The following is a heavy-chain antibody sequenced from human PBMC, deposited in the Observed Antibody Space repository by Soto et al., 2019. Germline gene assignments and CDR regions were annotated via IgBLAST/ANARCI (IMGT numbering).Heavy chain of an antibody. CDR2: ISGSGGST. V-gene: IGHV3-23*01. Sequence: GGSLRLSCAASGFTFSSYAMSWVRQAPGKGLEWVSAISGSGGSTYYADSVKGRFTISRDNSKNTLYLQMNSLRAEDTAVYYCAKDCNAVSVLLWFGELSKPLIDAFDIWGQGTMVTVSS. CDR1: GFTFSSYA. J-gene: IGHJ3*02. CDR3: AKDCNAVSVLLWFGELSKPLIDAFDI. D-gene: IGHD3-10*01.